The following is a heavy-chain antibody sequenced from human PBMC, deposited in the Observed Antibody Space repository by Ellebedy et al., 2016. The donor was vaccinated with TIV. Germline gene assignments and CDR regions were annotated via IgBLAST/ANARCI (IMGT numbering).Heavy chain of an antibody. CDR1: GFIFDDFA. CDR2: LTYNSDRI. J-gene: IGHJ3*02. D-gene: IGHD6-13*01. CDR3: VEEAAAGTRGAFDI. V-gene: IGHV3-9*01. Sequence: SLKISCAASGFIFDDFAMHWVRQAPGKGLEWVSSLTYNSDRIGYADSVKGRFTISRDNVKNSLYLQMNSLRPEDTALYYCVEEAAAGTRGAFDIWGQGTMVTVSS.